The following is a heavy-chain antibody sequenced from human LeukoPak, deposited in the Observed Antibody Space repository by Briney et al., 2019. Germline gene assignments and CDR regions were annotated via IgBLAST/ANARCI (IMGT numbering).Heavy chain of an antibody. Sequence: SETLSLTCTVSGGSISSGGYYWSWIRQHPRKGLEWIGYIYYSGSTYYNPSLKSRVTISVDTSKNQFSLKLSSVTAADTAVYYCATMVRGVNPSPDAFDIWGQGTMVTVSS. CDR2: IYYSGST. J-gene: IGHJ3*02. V-gene: IGHV4-31*03. D-gene: IGHD3-10*01. CDR1: GGSISSGGYY. CDR3: ATMVRGVNPSPDAFDI.